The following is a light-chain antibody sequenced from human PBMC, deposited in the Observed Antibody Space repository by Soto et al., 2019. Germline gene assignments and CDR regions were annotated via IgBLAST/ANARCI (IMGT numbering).Light chain of an antibody. J-gene: IGKJ3*01. V-gene: IGKV1-13*02. CDR1: QGISSG. CDR3: QQFHTDPVT. Sequence: AAQLTQSPSSLSASVGDRVTITCRASQGISSGLAWYQQKPGKIPTLLIYDASTLQTGVPSRFSGSGSGTDFTLTIGSLQPEDFATYYCQQFHTDPVTFGPGTKVDIK. CDR2: DAS.